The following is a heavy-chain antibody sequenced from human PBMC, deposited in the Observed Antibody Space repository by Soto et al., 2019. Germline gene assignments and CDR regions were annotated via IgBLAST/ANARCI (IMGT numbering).Heavy chain of an antibody. D-gene: IGHD4-17*01. CDR2: ISRSSSVI. J-gene: IGHJ4*02. Sequence: EVQLLESGGDLVQPGGSLRLSCAASGFAFSNYAVTWVRQAQGKGLEWVSSISRSSSVIYYADSVRGRFIISRDNSKNMLYLQMNSLRAEDTARYYCAKDPNGDYIGAFDDWGQGTLVTVFS. CDR1: GFAFSNYA. V-gene: IGHV3-23*01. CDR3: AKDPNGDYIGAFDD.